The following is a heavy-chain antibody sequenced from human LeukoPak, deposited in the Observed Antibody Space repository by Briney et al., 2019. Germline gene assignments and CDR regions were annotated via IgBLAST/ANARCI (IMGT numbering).Heavy chain of an antibody. Sequence: SVKVSCKAPGGTFSSYAISWVRQAPGQGLEWMGGIIPIFGTANYAQKFQGRVTITTDESTSTAYMELSSLRSEDTAVYYCARAADNDYGDSPFDYWGQGTLVTVSS. J-gene: IGHJ4*02. CDR1: GGTFSSYA. D-gene: IGHD4-17*01. V-gene: IGHV1-69*05. CDR2: IIPIFGTA. CDR3: ARAADNDYGDSPFDY.